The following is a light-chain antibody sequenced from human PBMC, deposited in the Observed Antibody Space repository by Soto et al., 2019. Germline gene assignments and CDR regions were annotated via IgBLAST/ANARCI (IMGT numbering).Light chain of an antibody. CDR3: QQYCISPRT. Sequence: EIVLTQSPGTLSLSPGERATLSCRASQSVSSSYLAWYQQKPGQAPRLLIYGASSRATGIPDRFSGSGSGTDFTLTISRLEPEDFAGDYCQQYCISPRTFGQGTKVEIK. V-gene: IGKV3-20*01. CDR1: QSVSSSY. CDR2: GAS. J-gene: IGKJ1*01.